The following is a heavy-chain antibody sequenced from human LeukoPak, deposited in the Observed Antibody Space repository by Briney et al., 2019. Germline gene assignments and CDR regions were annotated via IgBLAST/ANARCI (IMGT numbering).Heavy chain of an antibody. Sequence: ASVKVSCKASGYTFTGYGFSWLRQAPGRGLEWMGWISAYNGDTNYAQKLQGRVTMTTDTSTSTAYMELRSLRSDDTAVYYCARDSVAMSPIRDFGYWGQGTLVTVSS. D-gene: IGHD5-24*01. J-gene: IGHJ4*02. CDR1: GYTFTGYG. CDR2: ISAYNGDT. CDR3: ARDSVAMSPIRDFGY. V-gene: IGHV1-18*01.